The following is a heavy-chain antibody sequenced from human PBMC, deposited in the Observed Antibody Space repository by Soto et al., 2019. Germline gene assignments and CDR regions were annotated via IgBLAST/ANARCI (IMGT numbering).Heavy chain of an antibody. CDR3: MLGSGWKDFDY. V-gene: IGHV4-39*01. CDR1: GGSITSSSYY. J-gene: IGHJ4*02. CDR2: IYYSGST. Sequence: SETLSLTCTFSGGSITSSSYYLGWIRQPPGKGLEWIGNIYYSGSTYYNPSLKSRVTISVDTSKNQFSLKLSSVTAADTAVYYCMLGSGWKDFDYWGQGTLVTVS. D-gene: IGHD3-22*01.